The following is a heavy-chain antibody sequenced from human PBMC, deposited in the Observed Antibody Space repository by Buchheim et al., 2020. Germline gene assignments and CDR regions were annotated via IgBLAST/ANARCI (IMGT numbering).Heavy chain of an antibody. CDR1: GFTVSGNF. CDR3: ARAGFNNYYILQY. J-gene: IGHJ4*02. CDR2: IYSSDST. V-gene: IGHV3-66*01. Sequence: EVQLMESGGGLVQPGGSLRLSCAASGFTVSGNFLHWVRQAPGKGLEWVSIIYSSDSTYYADSVKGRFTIPRDTSKNTLYLQMNSLRVEDTAVYYCARAGFNNYYILQYWGQGTL. D-gene: IGHD4-11*01.